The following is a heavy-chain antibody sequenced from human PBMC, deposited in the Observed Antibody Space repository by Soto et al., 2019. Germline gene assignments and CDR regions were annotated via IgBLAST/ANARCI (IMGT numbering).Heavy chain of an antibody. D-gene: IGHD3-10*01. V-gene: IGHV4-4*02. CDR1: GGSISSSNW. CDR2: IYHSGST. J-gene: IGHJ4*02. CDR3: ARIRRRITMVRGVSYFDE. Sequence: SETLSLTCAVSGGSISSSNWWSWVRQPPGKGLEWIGEIYHSGSTNYNPSLKSRVTISVDKSKNQFSLKLSSVTAADTAVYYCARIRRRITMVRGVSYFDEWGQGTLVTVSS.